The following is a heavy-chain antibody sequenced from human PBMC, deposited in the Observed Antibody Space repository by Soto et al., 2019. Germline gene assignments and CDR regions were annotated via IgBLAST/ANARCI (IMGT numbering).Heavy chain of an antibody. Sequence: GASVKVSCKASGYTFTSYDINWVRQATGQGLEWMGWMNPNSGNTGYAQKFQGRVTMTRNTSISTAYMELSSLRSEDTAVYYCARESRFLEWLSLNWFDPWGQGTLVTVSS. CDR2: MNPNSGNT. CDR3: ARESRFLEWLSLNWFDP. CDR1: GYTFTSYD. J-gene: IGHJ5*02. V-gene: IGHV1-8*01. D-gene: IGHD3-3*01.